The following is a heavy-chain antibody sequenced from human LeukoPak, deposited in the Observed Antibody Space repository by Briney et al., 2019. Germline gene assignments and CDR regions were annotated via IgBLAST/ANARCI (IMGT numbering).Heavy chain of an antibody. CDR3: ASYKWELQAFDI. D-gene: IGHD1-26*01. CDR1: GGSISSYH. Sequence: SETLSLTCTVSGGSISSYHWSWIRQPPGKGLEWIGYIYYSGSTNYNPSLKSRVTISVDTSKNQFSLKLSSVTAADTAVYYCASYKWELQAFDIWGQGTMVTVSS. CDR2: IYYSGST. V-gene: IGHV4-59*01. J-gene: IGHJ3*02.